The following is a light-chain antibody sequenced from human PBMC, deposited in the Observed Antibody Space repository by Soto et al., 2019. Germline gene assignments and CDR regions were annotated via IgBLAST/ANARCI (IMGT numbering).Light chain of an antibody. Sequence: QLVLTQPASVSGSPGQSITISCTGTSSDVGGYNYVSWYQQYPGKAPKLMIHEVSNRPSGVSNRFSGSKSGNTASLTISGLQPEDEADYYCSSYASSSTFLFGGGTKLTVL. J-gene: IGLJ2*01. CDR3: SSYASSSTFL. CDR1: SSDVGGYNY. V-gene: IGLV2-14*01. CDR2: EVS.